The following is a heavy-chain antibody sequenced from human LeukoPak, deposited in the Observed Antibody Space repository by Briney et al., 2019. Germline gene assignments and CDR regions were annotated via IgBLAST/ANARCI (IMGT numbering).Heavy chain of an antibody. J-gene: IGHJ4*02. CDR2: INPSGGST. CDR3: ARVDCSGGSCYLDY. V-gene: IGHV1-46*01. CDR1: GFTFTSYG. D-gene: IGHD2-15*01. Sequence: GASVRVSCKTSGFTFTSYGISWMRQAPGQGLEWMGIINPSGGSTSYAQKFQGRVTMTRDTSTSTVYMELSSLRSEDTAVYYCARVDCSGGSCYLDYWGQGTLVTVSS.